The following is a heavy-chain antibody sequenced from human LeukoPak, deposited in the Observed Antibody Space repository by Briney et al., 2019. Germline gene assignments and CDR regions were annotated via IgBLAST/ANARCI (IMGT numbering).Heavy chain of an antibody. J-gene: IGHJ4*02. CDR1: GFSVSRDY. CDR3: ARGGYSPSHLGH. Sequence: GGSLRLSCAASGFSVSRDYMSWVRQAPGKGLEWISVIHSDGNIYYTDSVKARFTISRDDSKNTLYLQMNSLRAEDTAVYYCARGGYSPSHLGHWGQGTLVTVSS. D-gene: IGHD5-12*01. V-gene: IGHV3-66*01. CDR2: IHSDGNI.